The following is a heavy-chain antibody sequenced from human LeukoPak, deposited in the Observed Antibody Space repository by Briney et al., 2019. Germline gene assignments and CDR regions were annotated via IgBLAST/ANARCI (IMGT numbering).Heavy chain of an antibody. J-gene: IGHJ3*02. CDR3: LTVVTLVDI. Sequence: GGSLRLSCTASGFTFGDYAMSWFRQAPGKELEWVGFIRSKAYGGTTEYAASVKGRFTISRDDSKSIAYLQMNSLKTEDTAVYYCLTVVTLVDIWGQGTMVTVSS. CDR2: IRSKAYGGTT. V-gene: IGHV3-49*03. CDR1: GFTFGDYA. D-gene: IGHD4-23*01.